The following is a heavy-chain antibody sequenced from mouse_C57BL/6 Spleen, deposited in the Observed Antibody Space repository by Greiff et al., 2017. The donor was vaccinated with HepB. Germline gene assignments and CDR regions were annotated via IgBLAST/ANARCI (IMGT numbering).Heavy chain of an antibody. D-gene: IGHD4-1*01. CDR1: GYAFSSYW. J-gene: IGHJ2*01. CDR3: ARGRANWGYFDY. Sequence: QVQLKESGAELVKPGASVKISCKASGYAFSSYWMNWVKQRPGKGLEWIGQIYPGDGDTNYNGKFKGKATLTADKSSSTAYMQLSSLTSEDSAVYFCARGRANWGYFDYWGQGTTLTVSS. CDR2: IYPGDGDT. V-gene: IGHV1-80*01.